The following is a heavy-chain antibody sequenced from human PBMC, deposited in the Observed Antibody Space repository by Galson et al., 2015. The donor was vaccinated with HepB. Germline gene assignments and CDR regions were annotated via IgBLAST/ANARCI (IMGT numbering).Heavy chain of an antibody. CDR3: ARGSESSGWVDY. Sequence: SLRLSCAASGFTFSSYSMNWVRQAPGKGLEWVSSISSSSSYIYYADSVKGRFTISRDNAKNSLYLQMNSLRAEDTAVYYCARGSESSGWVDYWGQGTLVTVSS. J-gene: IGHJ4*02. CDR2: ISSSSSYI. V-gene: IGHV3-21*01. D-gene: IGHD6-19*01. CDR1: GFTFSSYS.